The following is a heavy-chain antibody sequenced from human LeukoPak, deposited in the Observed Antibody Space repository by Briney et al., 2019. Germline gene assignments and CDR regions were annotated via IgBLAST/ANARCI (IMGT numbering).Heavy chain of an antibody. D-gene: IGHD3-9*01. CDR3: ARAPDITIFEEYCYGMDV. J-gene: IGHJ6*04. CDR2: ISAYNGNT. Sequence: ASVKVSCKASGYTFTSYGISWVRQAPGQGLEWMGWISAYNGNTNYAQKLQGRVTMTTDTSTSTAYMELRSLRSDDTAVYYCARAPDITIFEEYCYGMDVWGKGTTVTVSS. CDR1: GYTFTSYG. V-gene: IGHV1-18*04.